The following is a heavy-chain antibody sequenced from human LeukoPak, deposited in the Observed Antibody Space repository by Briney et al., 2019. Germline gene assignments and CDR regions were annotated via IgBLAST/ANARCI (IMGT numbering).Heavy chain of an antibody. D-gene: IGHD3-22*01. Sequence: GGSLRLSCAASGFIFNNYGMHWVRQAPGKGLEWVTFIRYDGSKKYYADSVKGRFTISRDNSKNTLYLQMNSLRAEDTAVYYCAKEGYYDSSGYYFDYWGQGTLVTVSS. J-gene: IGHJ4*02. CDR3: AKEGYYDSSGYYFDY. V-gene: IGHV3-30*02. CDR1: GFIFNNYG. CDR2: IRYDGSKK.